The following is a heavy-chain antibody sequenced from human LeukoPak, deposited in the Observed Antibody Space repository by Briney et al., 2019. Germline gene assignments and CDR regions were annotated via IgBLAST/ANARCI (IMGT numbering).Heavy chain of an antibody. Sequence: PAETLSLTCAVYGGSFSGYYWSWIRQPPGKGLEWIGEINHSGRTNYNPSLKSRVTISVDTSKNQFSLKLSSVTAADTAVYYCARQNYGAAPLRYWGQGTLVTVSS. V-gene: IGHV4-34*01. D-gene: IGHD4/OR15-4a*01. CDR2: INHSGRT. CDR3: ARQNYGAAPLRY. CDR1: GGSFSGYY. J-gene: IGHJ4*02.